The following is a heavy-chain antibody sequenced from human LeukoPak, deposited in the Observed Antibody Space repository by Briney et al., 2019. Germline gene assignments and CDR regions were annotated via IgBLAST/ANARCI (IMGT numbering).Heavy chain of an antibody. J-gene: IGHJ4*02. CDR2: IKLDGREK. D-gene: IGHD2-15*01. Sequence: GGSLRLSCAAPGFTFGSYAMHWVRQAPGKGLEWVANIKLDGREKYYVDSVKGRFTISRDNAKNSLYLQMNSLRAEDTAVYYCARSFIVDYWGQGTLVTVSS. CDR1: GFTFGSYA. CDR3: ARSFIVDY. V-gene: IGHV3-7*01.